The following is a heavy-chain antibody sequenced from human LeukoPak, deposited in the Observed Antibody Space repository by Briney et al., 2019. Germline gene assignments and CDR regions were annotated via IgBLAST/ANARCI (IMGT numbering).Heavy chain of an antibody. Sequence: GESLGLSCAASGFTFSSYAMSWVRQAPGKGLEWVSAISGSGGSTYYADSVKGRFTISRDNSKNTLYLQMNSLRAEDTAVYYCAEFDPGPHCSSTSCYDNYFDYWGQGTLVTVSS. CDR2: ISGSGGST. V-gene: IGHV3-23*01. CDR1: GFTFSSYA. CDR3: AEFDPGPHCSSTSCYDNYFDY. J-gene: IGHJ4*02. D-gene: IGHD2-2*01.